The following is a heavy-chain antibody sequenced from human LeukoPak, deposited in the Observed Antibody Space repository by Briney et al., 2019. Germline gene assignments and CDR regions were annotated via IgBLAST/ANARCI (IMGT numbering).Heavy chain of an antibody. D-gene: IGHD3-3*01. CDR1: GYTFTGYY. J-gene: IGHJ3*02. CDR3: ARQIFGVAHDAFDI. Sequence: ASVKVSCKASGYTFTGYYMHWVRQAPGQGLEWMGRINPNSGGTNYAQKFQGRVTMTRDTSISTAYMELSRLGSDDTAVYYCARQIFGVAHDAFDIWGQGTMATVSS. CDR2: INPNSGGT. V-gene: IGHV1-2*06.